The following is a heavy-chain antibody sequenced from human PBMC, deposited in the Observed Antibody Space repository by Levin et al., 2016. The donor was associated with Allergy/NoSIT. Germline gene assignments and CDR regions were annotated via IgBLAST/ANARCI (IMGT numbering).Heavy chain of an antibody. D-gene: IGHD2-2*01. J-gene: IGHJ3*01. V-gene: IGHV3-48*01. CDR3: ARDHPNSYHTFDV. Sequence: GESLKISCAVSGFTSSNYRMNWVRQAPGKGLEWVSSITTSVGTIHYADSVQGRFTMSRDNSKNSLYLEMNSLTAEDTAVYYCARDHPNSYHTFDVWGQGTMVTVSS. CDR1: GFTSSNYR. CDR2: ITTSVGTI.